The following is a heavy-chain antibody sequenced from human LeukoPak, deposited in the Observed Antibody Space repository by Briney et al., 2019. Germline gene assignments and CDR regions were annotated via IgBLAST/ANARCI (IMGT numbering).Heavy chain of an antibody. D-gene: IGHD3-10*01. V-gene: IGHV3-9*01. CDR3: AKNRGLPSGSYYNGDFDS. CDR1: GFTFDHYS. J-gene: IGHJ4*02. CDR2: ISWNSRSI. Sequence: GRSLRLSCAASGFTFDHYSMHWVRQAPGKGLEWVSGISWNSRSIGYADSVKGRFTISRDNAKHSLTLQMNSLRAEDTAFYYCAKNRGLPSGSYYNGDFDSWGQGTLVTVSS.